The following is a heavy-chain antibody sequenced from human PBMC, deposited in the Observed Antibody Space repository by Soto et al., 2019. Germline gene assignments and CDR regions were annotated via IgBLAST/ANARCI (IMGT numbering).Heavy chain of an antibody. CDR3: ARDGGDSYKNDFDY. D-gene: IGHD2-21*01. J-gene: IGHJ4*02. CDR1: GYTFTTYG. CDR2: IKVNT. V-gene: IGHV1-18*01. Sequence: ASVKVSCKASGYTFTTYGISWVRQAPGQGLEWLGWIKVNTHYAQKLQGRVTMTTDTSTSTAYMELRSLRSDDTAVYYCARDGGDSYKNDFDYWGQGTLVTVSS.